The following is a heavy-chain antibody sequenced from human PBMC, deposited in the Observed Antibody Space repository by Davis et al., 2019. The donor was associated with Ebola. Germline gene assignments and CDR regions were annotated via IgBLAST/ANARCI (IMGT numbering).Heavy chain of an antibody. Sequence: MPSETLSLTCTVSGGSISSGDYYWSWIRQPPGKGLEWIGYIYYSGSTYYNPSLKSRVTISVDTSKNQFSLKLSSVTAADTAVYYCARGRYDYVWGNYRPPPFDYCGQGTLVTVSS. V-gene: IGHV4-30-4*01. CDR3: ARGRYDYVWGNYRPPPFDY. J-gene: IGHJ4*02. D-gene: IGHD3-16*02. CDR2: IYYSGST. CDR1: GGSISSGDYY.